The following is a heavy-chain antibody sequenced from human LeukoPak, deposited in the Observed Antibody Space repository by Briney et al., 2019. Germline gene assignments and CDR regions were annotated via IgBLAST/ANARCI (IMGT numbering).Heavy chain of an antibody. CDR2: IIPIFGTA. D-gene: IGHD5-18*01. J-gene: IGHJ4*02. Sequence: AASVKVSCKASGGTFSSYAISWVRQAPGQGLEWMGGIIPIFGTANYAQKFQGRVTITADESTSTAYMELSSLRSEDTAVYYCARARVDTAMETPFDYWGQGTLVTVSP. CDR3: ARARVDTAMETPFDY. CDR1: GGTFSSYA. V-gene: IGHV1-69*13.